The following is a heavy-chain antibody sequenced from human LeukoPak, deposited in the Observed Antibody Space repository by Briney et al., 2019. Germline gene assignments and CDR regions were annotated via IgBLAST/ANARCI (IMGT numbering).Heavy chain of an antibody. CDR3: ARSRSSSWYQGFDY. V-gene: IGHV4-4*07. D-gene: IGHD6-13*01. CDR1: GGSISTYY. CDR2: IYTSGST. J-gene: IGHJ4*02. Sequence: RPSETLSLTCTVSGGSISTYYWSWIRQPAGKGLEWIGHIYTSGSTNYNPSFKSRVTMSVDTSKNQFSLNLRSVTAADTAMYYCARSRSSSWYQGFDYWGQGTLVTVSS.